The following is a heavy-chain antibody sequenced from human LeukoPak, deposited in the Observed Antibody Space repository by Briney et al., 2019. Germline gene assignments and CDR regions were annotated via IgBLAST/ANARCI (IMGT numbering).Heavy chain of an antibody. CDR2: IYYSGGT. V-gene: IGHV4-59*11. Sequence: PSETQSLTCTVSAGSISGHYWSWIRQPPGKGLECIGHIYYSGGTNYNPSLKSRVTISVDTSKNQSSLKLSSVTAADTAVYYCARGYDFWSGYGAKGYGMDVWGQGTTVTVSS. CDR1: AGSISGHY. D-gene: IGHD3-3*01. J-gene: IGHJ6*02. CDR3: ARGYDFWSGYGAKGYGMDV.